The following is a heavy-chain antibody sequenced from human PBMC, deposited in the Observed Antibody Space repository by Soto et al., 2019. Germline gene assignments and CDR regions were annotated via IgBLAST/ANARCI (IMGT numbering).Heavy chain of an antibody. CDR3: ARFDTAMAKGNDY. Sequence: WGWIRQPPGKGLEWIGSIYYSGSTYYNPSLKSRVTISVDTSKNQFSLKLSSVTAADTAVYYCARFDTAMAKGNDYWGQGTLVTVSS. V-gene: IGHV4-39*01. D-gene: IGHD5-18*01. CDR2: IYYSGST. J-gene: IGHJ4*02.